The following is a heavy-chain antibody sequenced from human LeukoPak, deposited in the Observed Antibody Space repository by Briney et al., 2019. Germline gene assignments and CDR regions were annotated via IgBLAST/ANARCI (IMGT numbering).Heavy chain of an antibody. CDR2: ITSSSSYI. CDR1: GFTFSSYS. Sequence: GGSLRLSCAASGFTFSSYSMNWVRQAPGKGLGGVSSITSSSSYIYYADSVKGRFTISRDNAKNSLYLQMNSLRAEDTAVYYCAREMLAAVAAQSWGQGTLVTVSS. J-gene: IGHJ5*02. D-gene: IGHD6-19*01. V-gene: IGHV3-21*01. CDR3: AREMLAAVAAQS.